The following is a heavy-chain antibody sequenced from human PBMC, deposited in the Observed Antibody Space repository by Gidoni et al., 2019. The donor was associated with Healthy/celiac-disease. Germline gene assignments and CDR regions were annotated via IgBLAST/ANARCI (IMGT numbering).Heavy chain of an antibody. CDR3: ARGGYYDTRTEDGMDV. CDR2: ISSSSSTI. Sequence: EVQLVESGGGLVQPGGSLRLSCAASGFTFSSYSMNWVRQAPGKGLEWVSYISSSSSTIYYADSVKGRFTISRDNAKNSLYLQMNSLRAEDTAVYYCARGGYYDTRTEDGMDVWGQGTTVTVSS. J-gene: IGHJ6*02. D-gene: IGHD3-22*01. V-gene: IGHV3-48*04. CDR1: GFTFSSYS.